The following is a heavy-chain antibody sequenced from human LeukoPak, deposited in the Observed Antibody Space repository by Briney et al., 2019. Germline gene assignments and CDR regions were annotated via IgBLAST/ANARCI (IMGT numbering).Heavy chain of an antibody. J-gene: IGHJ6*03. CDR1: GFTFSNYG. D-gene: IGHD6-6*01. V-gene: IGHV3-23*01. CDR2: ISGSGGST. CDR3: ARSYSSSSPMDV. Sequence: GGTLRLSCAASGFTFSNYGMSWVRQAPGKGLEWVSVISGSGGSTYHVDSVKGRFTISRDNSKNTLYLQMNSLRAEDTAVYYCARSYSSSSPMDVWGKGTTVTVSS.